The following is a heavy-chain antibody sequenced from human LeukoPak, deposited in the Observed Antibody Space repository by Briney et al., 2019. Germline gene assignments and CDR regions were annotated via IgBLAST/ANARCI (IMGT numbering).Heavy chain of an antibody. V-gene: IGHV4-39*01. Sequence: SETLSLTCTVSGGSISSSSYYWGWIRQPPGKGLEWIGSIYYSGSTYYNPSLKSRVTIYVDTSKNQFSLKLSSVTAADTAVYYCARDGVGRGGYWGQGTLVTVSS. CDR1: GGSISSSSYY. CDR3: ARDGVGRGGY. CDR2: IYYSGST. D-gene: IGHD1-26*01. J-gene: IGHJ4*02.